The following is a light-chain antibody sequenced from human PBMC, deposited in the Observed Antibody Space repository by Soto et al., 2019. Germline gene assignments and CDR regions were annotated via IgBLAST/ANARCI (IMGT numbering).Light chain of an antibody. CDR1: QSVSSSY. V-gene: IGKV3-20*01. CDR2: GAS. J-gene: IGKJ1*01. Sequence: ETVLTQSPGTLSLSQGERATLSCRASQSVSSSYLAWYQQKPGQAPRLLIYGASSRATGIPDRFSGSGSGTDFTLTINRLEPEDFAVYYCQQYGNSPLTFGRGTKVEIK. CDR3: QQYGNSPLT.